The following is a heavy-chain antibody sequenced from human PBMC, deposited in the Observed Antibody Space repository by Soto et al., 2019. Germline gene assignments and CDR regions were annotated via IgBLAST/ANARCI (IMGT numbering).Heavy chain of an antibody. Sequence: QVQLVQSGAEVKKPGSSVKVSCKASGGTFSRNTISWVRQAPGQGLEWMGGIMPIFGSANYAQKFQGRVTMTSDEYTRTVYIELIRLRSEDTAIYYCARQFDSDTSGYYYAYWGQGTLVTVSS. CDR1: GGTFSRNT. D-gene: IGHD3-22*01. J-gene: IGHJ4*02. CDR2: IMPIFGSA. CDR3: ARQFDSDTSGYYYAY. V-gene: IGHV1-69*01.